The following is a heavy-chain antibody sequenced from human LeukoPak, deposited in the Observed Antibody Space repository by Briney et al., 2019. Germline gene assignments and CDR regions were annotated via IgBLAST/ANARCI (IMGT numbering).Heavy chain of an antibody. V-gene: IGHV4-39*01. D-gene: IGHD6-13*01. J-gene: IGHJ4*02. CDR1: GGSISSSSYY. CDR2: IYYSGST. Sequence: PSETLSLTCTVSGGSISSSSYYWGWIRQPPGKGLEWIGSIYYSGSTYYNPSLKSRVTISVDTSKNQFSLKLSSVTAADTAVYYCARHVLPVRQRDGIAAAGTPRGNFDYWGQGTLVTVSS. CDR3: ARHVLPVRQRDGIAAAGTPRGNFDY.